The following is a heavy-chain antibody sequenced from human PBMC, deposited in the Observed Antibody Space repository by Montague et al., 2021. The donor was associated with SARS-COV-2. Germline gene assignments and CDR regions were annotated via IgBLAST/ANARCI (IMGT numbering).Heavy chain of an antibody. D-gene: IGHD3-10*01. CDR3: ARLRDGVVPSPILGVGPYYSYYYMDV. V-gene: IGHV4-34*01. CDR1: GTSFSGYY. Sequence: SETRSLTCAVHGTSFSGYYWNWIRQPPGKGLEWIGETNHGGSTKYSPSLKSRLTISADTSKNQFSLKLTSVAAADTAVYCCARLRDGVVPSPILGVGPYYSYYYMDVWGRGTTVTVSS. J-gene: IGHJ6*03. CDR2: TNHGGST.